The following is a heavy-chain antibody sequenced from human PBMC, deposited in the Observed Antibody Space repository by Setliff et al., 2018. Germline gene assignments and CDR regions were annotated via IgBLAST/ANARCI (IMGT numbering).Heavy chain of an antibody. D-gene: IGHD3-10*01. J-gene: IGHJ5*02. Sequence: SETLSLTCTVSGGSISSSSYYWGWIRQPPGKGLEWIGEINHSGSTNYNPSLKSRVTISVDTSKNHFSLKLSSVTAADTAVYYCAGGKGSWVLLRWFDPWGQGTLVTVSS. CDR3: AGGKGSWVLLRWFDP. CDR2: INHSGST. CDR1: GGSISSSSYY. V-gene: IGHV4-39*07.